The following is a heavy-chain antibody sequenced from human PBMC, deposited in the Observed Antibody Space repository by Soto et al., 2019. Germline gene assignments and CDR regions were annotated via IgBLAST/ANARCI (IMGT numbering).Heavy chain of an antibody. V-gene: IGHV1-18*01. CDR3: ARTKRSEVVVVVAATRAAWFDP. J-gene: IGHJ5*02. CDR2: ISAYNGNT. D-gene: IGHD2-15*01. Sequence: ASVKVSCKASGYTFTSYGISWVRQAPGQGLEWMGWISAYNGNTNYAQKLQGRVTMTTDTSTSTAYMELRSLRSDDTAVYYCARTKRSEVVVVVAATRAAWFDPWGQGTLVTVSS. CDR1: GYTFTSYG.